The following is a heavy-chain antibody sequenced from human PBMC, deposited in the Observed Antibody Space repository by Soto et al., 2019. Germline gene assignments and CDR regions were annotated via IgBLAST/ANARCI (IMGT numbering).Heavy chain of an antibody. D-gene: IGHD3-10*01. CDR1: GGSISSGGYY. J-gene: IGHJ6*02. CDR3: ASCYGSGSYYYYYYGMDV. Sequence: SETLSLTCTVSGGSISSGGYYWSWIRQHPGKGLEWIGYIYYSGSTYYNPSLKSRVTISVDTSKNQFSLKLSSVTAAYTAVYYYASCYGSGSYYYYYYGMDVWGQGTTVTVSS. V-gene: IGHV4-31*03. CDR2: IYYSGST.